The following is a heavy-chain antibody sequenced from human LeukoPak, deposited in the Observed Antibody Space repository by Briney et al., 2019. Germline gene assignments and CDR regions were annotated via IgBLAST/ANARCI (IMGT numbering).Heavy chain of an antibody. CDR3: AKAEDYYDSSGYYFYY. CDR2: ISGSGGST. D-gene: IGHD3-22*01. V-gene: IGHV3-23*01. Sequence: PGGSLRLSCAASGFTFGSYAMSWVRQAPGKGLEWVSAISGSGGSTYYADSVKGRFTISRDNSKNTLYLQMNSLRAEDTAVYYCAKAEDYYDSSGYYFYYWGQGTLVTVSS. J-gene: IGHJ4*02. CDR1: GFTFGSYA.